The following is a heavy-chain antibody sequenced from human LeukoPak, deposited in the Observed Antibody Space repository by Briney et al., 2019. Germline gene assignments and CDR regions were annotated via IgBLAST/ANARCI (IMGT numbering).Heavy chain of an antibody. D-gene: IGHD3-22*01. CDR3: ARESYGYYDSSGYYDY. CDR2: IYTSGST. Sequence: SSQTLSLTCTVSGGSISSGSYYWSWIRQPAGKGLEWIGRIYTSGSTNYNPSLKSRVTISVDTSKNQFSLKLSSVTAADTAVYYCARESYGYYDSSGYYDYWGQGTLVTVSS. J-gene: IGHJ4*02. V-gene: IGHV4-61*02. CDR1: GGSISSGSYY.